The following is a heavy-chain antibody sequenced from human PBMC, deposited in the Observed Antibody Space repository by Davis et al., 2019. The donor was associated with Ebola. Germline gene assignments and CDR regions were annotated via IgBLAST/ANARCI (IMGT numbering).Heavy chain of an antibody. J-gene: IGHJ4*02. V-gene: IGHV1-69*13. CDR2: IIPIFGTS. CDR3: ARDLRVGQQLTGRGGLDY. Sequence: SVKVSCKASGGTFTSYAFSWVRQAPGQGLEWMGGIIPIFGTSNYAQKFQGRVTITADESTSTVYMELSSLRSEDTAVYYCARDLRVGQQLTGRGGLDYWGQGTLVTVSS. CDR1: GGTFTSYA. D-gene: IGHD6-13*01.